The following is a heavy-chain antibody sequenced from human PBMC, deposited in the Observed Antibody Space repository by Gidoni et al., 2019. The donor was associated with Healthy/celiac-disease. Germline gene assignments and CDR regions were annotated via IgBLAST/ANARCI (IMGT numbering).Heavy chain of an antibody. V-gene: IGHV3-7*01. D-gene: IGHD3-22*01. J-gene: IGHJ4*02. Sequence: EVQLVESGGGLVQPGGSLRLSCAASGFTLSSYWMGWVRQPPGKGLGWVANIKQDGSQKYYVDSVKGRFTISRDNAKNSLYLQMNSLRAEDTAVYYCARGGRYYDSSGYYDLDYWGQGTLVTVSS. CDR2: IKQDGSQK. CDR3: ARGGRYYDSSGYYDLDY. CDR1: GFTLSSYW.